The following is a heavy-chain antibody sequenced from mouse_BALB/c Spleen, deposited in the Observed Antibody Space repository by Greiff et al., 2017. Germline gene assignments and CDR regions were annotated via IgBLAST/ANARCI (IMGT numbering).Heavy chain of an antibody. J-gene: IGHJ4*01. V-gene: IGHV5-12-2*01. Sequence: EVKLVESGGGLVQPGGSLNLSCAASGFTFSSYTMSWVRQTPEKSLEWVAYISNGGGRTYYPDTVTGRFTISRDNAKNTLYLQMSSLKSEDTAMYYCARHTTATSYAMDYWGQGTSVTVSS. CDR2: ISNGGGRT. CDR3: ARHTTATSYAMDY. D-gene: IGHD1-2*01. CDR1: GFTFSSYT.